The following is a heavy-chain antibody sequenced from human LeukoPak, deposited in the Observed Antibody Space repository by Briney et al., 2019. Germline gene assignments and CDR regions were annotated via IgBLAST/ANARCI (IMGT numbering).Heavy chain of an antibody. J-gene: IGHJ4*02. V-gene: IGHV1-18*01. Sequence: GASVKVSCKASGYTFTDYGLSWVRQAPGQGLEWMGWITPYNGNTNFAQKFQGRVTMIKDSSTNTVYMELTSLRSDDTAVYYCARGGSSAPSPNFDCWGQGALVTVSS. CDR2: ITPYNGNT. CDR1: GYTFTDYG. D-gene: IGHD2-15*01. CDR3: ARGGSSAPSPNFDC.